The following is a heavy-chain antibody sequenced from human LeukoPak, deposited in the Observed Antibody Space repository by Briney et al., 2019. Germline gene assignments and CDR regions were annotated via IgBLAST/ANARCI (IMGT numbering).Heavy chain of an antibody. V-gene: IGHV1-8*01. J-gene: IGHJ4*02. CDR3: TRGLRREQQLLRAFDD. Sequence: ASVKVSCKASGYTFSSYDINWVRQATGQGLEWMGWMNPNSGNTGYAHKFQGRVSMTSNTSISTAYMELSSLRSEDTAVYYCTRGLRREQQLLRAFDDWGQGTLVTVSS. CDR2: MNPNSGNT. CDR1: GYTFSSYD. D-gene: IGHD6-13*01.